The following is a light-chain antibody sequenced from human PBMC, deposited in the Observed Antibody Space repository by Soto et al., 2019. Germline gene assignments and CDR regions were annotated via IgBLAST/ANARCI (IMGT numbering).Light chain of an antibody. Sequence: EIVLTQSAGTLSLSPGERATLSCRASQSATSRYLAWYQQKPGQAPRLLIYGASNRATGIPERFSGSGSGTDFTLTISSLEPEDFAVYYCQQYGTSPITFGQGTLLEVK. CDR2: GAS. CDR3: QQYGTSPIT. V-gene: IGKV3-20*01. J-gene: IGKJ5*01. CDR1: QSATSRY.